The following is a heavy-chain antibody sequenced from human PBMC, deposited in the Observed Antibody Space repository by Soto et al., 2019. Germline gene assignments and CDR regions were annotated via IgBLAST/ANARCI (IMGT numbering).Heavy chain of an antibody. CDR1: GFTFSSYA. D-gene: IGHD3-10*01. Sequence: GGSLRLSCAASGFTFSSYAMSWVRQAPGKGLEWVSAISGSGGSTYYADSVKGRFTISRDNSKNTLYLQMNSLRAEDTAVYYCAKDSEGWSGESTFDYWGQGTLVTVSS. CDR3: AKDSEGWSGESTFDY. V-gene: IGHV3-23*01. CDR2: ISGSGGST. J-gene: IGHJ4*02.